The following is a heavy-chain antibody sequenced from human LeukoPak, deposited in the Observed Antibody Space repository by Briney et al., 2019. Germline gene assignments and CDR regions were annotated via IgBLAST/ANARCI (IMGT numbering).Heavy chain of an antibody. CDR1: GGSISNYY. V-gene: IGHV4-4*07. CDR3: ARVSPVTTRAQSVDY. CDR2: IYTSGST. D-gene: IGHD4-17*01. Sequence: PSETLSLTCNISGGSISNYYWSWIRQPAGKGLEWIGRIYTSGSTNYNPSLKTRVTMSVDTSKNQFSLKLSSVTAADTAVYYCARVSPVTTRAQSVDYWGQGTLVTVSS. J-gene: IGHJ4*02.